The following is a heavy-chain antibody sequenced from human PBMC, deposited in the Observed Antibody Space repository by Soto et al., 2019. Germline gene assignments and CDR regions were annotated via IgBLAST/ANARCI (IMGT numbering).Heavy chain of an antibody. V-gene: IGHV3-33*01. CDR2: IDYDGSNK. Sequence: ESGGGVVQPGRSLRLSCAASGFSFSSYGMHWVRQAPGKGLEWVAVIDYDGSNKYYVDSVKGRFTISRDNSKNTLYLQMNSLRAEDTAIYYCALLSYHEDFDHWGQGTLVTVSS. CDR1: GFSFSSYG. CDR3: ALLSYHEDFDH. D-gene: IGHD3-10*01. J-gene: IGHJ4*02.